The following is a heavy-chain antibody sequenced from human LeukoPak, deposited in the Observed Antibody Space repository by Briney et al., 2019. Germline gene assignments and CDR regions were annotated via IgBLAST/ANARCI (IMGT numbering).Heavy chain of an antibody. J-gene: IGHJ3*02. Sequence: SETLSLTCTVSGYSISSGYYWGWIRQPPGKGLEWIGSIYHSGSTYYNPSLKSRVTISVDKSKNQFSLKLSSVTAADTAVYYCAREVSVAGDAFDIWGQGTMVTVSS. D-gene: IGHD6-19*01. CDR1: GYSISSGYY. CDR2: IYHSGST. V-gene: IGHV4-38-2*02. CDR3: AREVSVAGDAFDI.